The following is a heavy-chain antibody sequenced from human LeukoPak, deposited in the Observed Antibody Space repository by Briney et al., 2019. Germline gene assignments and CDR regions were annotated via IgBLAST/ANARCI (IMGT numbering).Heavy chain of an antibody. V-gene: IGHV3-48*01. Sequence: PGGSLRLSCAASGFTFGPYTMNWVRQAPGKGLEWVSYISSSSSTIYYADSVKGRFTISRENAKNSMYLQMNSLRAEDTAVYYCARDYVDIVATTSFDYWGQGTLVTVSS. CDR3: ARDYVDIVATTSFDY. J-gene: IGHJ4*02. CDR1: GFTFGPYT. CDR2: ISSSSSTI. D-gene: IGHD5-12*01.